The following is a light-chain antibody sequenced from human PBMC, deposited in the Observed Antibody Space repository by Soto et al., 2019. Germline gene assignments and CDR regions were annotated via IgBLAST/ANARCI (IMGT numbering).Light chain of an antibody. J-gene: IGLJ2*01. Sequence: QSALTQPPSASGSPGQSVTISCIGTSSDVGGYNYVSWYQQHPGKAPKLMIYEVSKRPSGVPDRFSGSKSGNTASLTVSGLQAEDEDDYYCSSYAASNNLGLFGGGTTVTVL. CDR1: SSDVGGYNY. CDR2: EVS. V-gene: IGLV2-8*01. CDR3: SSYAASNNLGL.